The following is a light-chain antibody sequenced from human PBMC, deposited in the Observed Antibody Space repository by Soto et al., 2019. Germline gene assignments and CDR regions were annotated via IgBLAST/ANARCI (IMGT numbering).Light chain of an antibody. Sequence: EIVLTQSPGTLSLSPGERATLSCRASQSVSSNLAWYQQKPGQAPRLLIYGAYTRATGIPARFSGSGSGTEFTLTIRRLKSEDLAVYYGQQYNNWPTITVGQGKRREIK. J-gene: IGKJ5*01. CDR3: QQYNNWPTIT. V-gene: IGKV3-15*01. CDR2: GAY. CDR1: QSVSSN.